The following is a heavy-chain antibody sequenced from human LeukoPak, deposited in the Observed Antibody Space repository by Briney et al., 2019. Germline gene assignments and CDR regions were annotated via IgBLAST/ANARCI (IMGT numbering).Heavy chain of an antibody. CDR3: ARVTGVPAAIRGGFDY. Sequence: PGGSLRLSCAASGFTFSSYWMSWVRQAPGKGLEWVANIKQDESEKYYVDSVKGRFTISRDNAKNSLYLQMNSLRAEDTAVYYCARVTGVPAAIRGGFDYWGQGTLVTVSS. D-gene: IGHD2-2*02. J-gene: IGHJ4*02. V-gene: IGHV3-7*01. CDR2: IKQDESEK. CDR1: GFTFSSYW.